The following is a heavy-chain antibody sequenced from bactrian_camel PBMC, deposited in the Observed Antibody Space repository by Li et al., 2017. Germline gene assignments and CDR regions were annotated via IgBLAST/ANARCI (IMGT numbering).Heavy chain of an antibody. V-gene: IGHV3S63*01. CDR3: ARGSPRSWRLYKY. Sequence: HVQLVESGGGSVQTGGSLRLSCKPSFFILDDFDMMWYRQAPGNECELVSSISGDGSTYYTDAVKGRFTISRDNAKNTLYLQMNSLKTEDTAVYYCARGSPRSWRLYKYWGQGTQVTVS. D-gene: IGHD6*01. CDR1: FFILDDFD. CDR2: ISGDGST. J-gene: IGHJ4*01.